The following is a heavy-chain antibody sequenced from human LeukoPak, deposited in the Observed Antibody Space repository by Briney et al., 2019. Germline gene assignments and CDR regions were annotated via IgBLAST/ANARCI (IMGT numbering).Heavy chain of an antibody. CDR2: IHNGGST. CDR1: GFTVSTNH. CDR3: ATSIVGFTYDEHFQH. D-gene: IGHD1-26*01. Sequence: GSLRLSCAASGFTVSTNHMNWVRQAPGRGLEWVSVIHNGGSTYYADSVKGRFTISRDNSKNTLYLQLNSLRVEDTAVYYCATSIVGFTYDEHFQHWGQGTLVTVSS. J-gene: IGHJ1*01. V-gene: IGHV3-53*01.